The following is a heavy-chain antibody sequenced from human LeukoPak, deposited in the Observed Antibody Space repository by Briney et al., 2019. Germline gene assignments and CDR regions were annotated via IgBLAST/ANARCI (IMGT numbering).Heavy chain of an antibody. CDR1: GGSISSYY. Sequence: SETLSLTCTVSGGSISSYYWSWIRQPPGKGLEWIGYIYYSGSTNYNPSLKSRVTISVDTSKNQFSLKLSSVTAADTAVYYCARGVVIAPQTFDYWGLGTLVTVSS. CDR3: ARGVVIAPQTFDY. V-gene: IGHV4-59*01. D-gene: IGHD2-21*01. J-gene: IGHJ4*02. CDR2: IYYSGST.